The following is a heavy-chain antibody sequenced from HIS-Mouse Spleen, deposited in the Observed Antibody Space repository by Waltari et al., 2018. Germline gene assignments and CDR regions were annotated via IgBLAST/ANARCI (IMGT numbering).Heavy chain of an antibody. D-gene: IGHD7-27*01. CDR2: INPSSVGK. J-gene: IGHJ4*02. CDR1: GYTFTGYY. Sequence: QVQLVQSGAEVKKPGASVKVSCKASGYTFTGYYMHWVRQAPGQGHEGIGWINPSSVGKNYSQKFQGRVTMARETSISTAYMELSRLRSDDTAVYYCARGHSTGEDFDYWGQGTLVTVSS. CDR3: ARGHSTGEDFDY. V-gene: IGHV1-2*02.